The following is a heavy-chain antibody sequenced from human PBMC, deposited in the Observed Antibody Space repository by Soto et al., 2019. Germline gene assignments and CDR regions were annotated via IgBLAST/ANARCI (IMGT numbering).Heavy chain of an antibody. CDR1: GFILSDFQ. CDR3: ARGNLAFEGAFDL. Sequence: GRSMGLSCAAAGFILSDFQLIRVRKAPGRGLEWLSSITGTSAFTHYAGSIEGRFTISRDNPNNLLFLQMDNLRPEDTAVYYCARGNLAFEGAFDLWGQGTLGTVSS. CDR2: ITGTSAFT. D-gene: IGHD3-9*01. J-gene: IGHJ4*02. V-gene: IGHV3-11*06.